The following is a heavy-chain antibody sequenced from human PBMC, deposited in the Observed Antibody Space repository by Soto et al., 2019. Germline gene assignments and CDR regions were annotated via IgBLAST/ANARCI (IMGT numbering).Heavy chain of an antibody. J-gene: IGHJ4*02. Sequence: GGSLRLSCAASGFTFNNAWMTWVRQAPGKGLEWVGRIKSITDGGTTDYGAPVQGRFTISRDDSENTLYLQMNSLKTEDAAMYYCTTDLPWSYGALGYWGQGTLVTVSS. CDR1: GFTFNNAW. D-gene: IGHD1-26*01. V-gene: IGHV3-15*01. CDR2: IKSITDGGTT. CDR3: TTDLPWSYGALGY.